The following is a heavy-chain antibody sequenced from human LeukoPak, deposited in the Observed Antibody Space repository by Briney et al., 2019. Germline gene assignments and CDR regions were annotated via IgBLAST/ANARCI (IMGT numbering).Heavy chain of an antibody. CDR1: GYSISSGYY. D-gene: IGHD3-22*01. CDR2: IYHSGST. V-gene: IGHV4-38-2*02. Sequence: SETLSLTCTVSGYSISSGYYWGWIRQPPGKGLEWIGSIYHSGSTYYNPSLKSRVTISVDTSKNQFSLKLRSVTAAGTAVYYCARVTGYMIEDYFDYWGQGTLVTVSS. J-gene: IGHJ4*02. CDR3: ARVTGYMIEDYFDY.